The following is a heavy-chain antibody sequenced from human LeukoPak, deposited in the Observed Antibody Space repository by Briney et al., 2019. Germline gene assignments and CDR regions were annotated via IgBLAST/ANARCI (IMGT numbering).Heavy chain of an antibody. J-gene: IGHJ4*02. CDR1: GGSISSSSYY. CDR2: IYYSGST. Sequence: SETLSLTCTVSGGSISSSSYYWGWIRQPPGKGLEWIGSIYYSGSTYYNPSLKSRVTISVDTSKNQFSLKLSSVTAADTAVYYCAARGGSTYYYDSSGYWTNYYFDYWGQGTLVTVSS. D-gene: IGHD3-22*01. V-gene: IGHV4-39*01. CDR3: AARGGSTYYYDSSGYWTNYYFDY.